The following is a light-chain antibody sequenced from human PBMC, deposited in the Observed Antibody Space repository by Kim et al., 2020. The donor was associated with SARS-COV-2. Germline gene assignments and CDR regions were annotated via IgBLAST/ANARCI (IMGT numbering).Light chain of an antibody. V-gene: IGLV3-19*01. CDR2: GEK. J-gene: IGLJ3*02. CDR3: NSRDSSGDHLV. Sequence: SSELTQDPALSVALGQTVRITCQGDSLRTYYASWYKQRPGQAPVLVMYGEKNRPSGIPDRFSGSNSGSTASLTIVGTQAEDEGDYYCNSRDSSGDHLVFGGGTQLTVL. CDR1: SLRTYY.